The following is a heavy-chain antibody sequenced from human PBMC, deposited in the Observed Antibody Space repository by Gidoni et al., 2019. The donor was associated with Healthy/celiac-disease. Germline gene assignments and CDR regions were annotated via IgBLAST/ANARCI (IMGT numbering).Heavy chain of an antibody. J-gene: IGHJ6*02. Sequence: QVQLVQSGAEVKKPGASVKVSCKASGYTFTSYDINWVRQATGQGLEWMGWMNPNSGNTGYAQKFQGRVTMTRNTSISTAYMELSSLRSEDTAVYYCASFGHSSGWFGQNYGMDVWGQGTTVTVSS. CDR1: GYTFTSYD. V-gene: IGHV1-8*01. CDR3: ASFGHSSGWFGQNYGMDV. D-gene: IGHD6-19*01. CDR2: MNPNSGNT.